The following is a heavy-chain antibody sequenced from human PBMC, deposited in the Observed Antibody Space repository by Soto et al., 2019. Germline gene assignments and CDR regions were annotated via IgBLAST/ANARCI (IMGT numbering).Heavy chain of an antibody. CDR3: ARDQTDSGGYSDS. V-gene: IGHV3-33*01. Sequence: QVQLVESGGGVVQPGGSLRLSCEASGFPFSSYGIHWVRQAPGKGLEWLAIIWNDGSNEYYADSVKGRFTISRDNSKNTVYQQVSNLRAEDTAVYFCARDQTDSGGYSDSWGQGTLVTVSS. CDR2: IWNDGSNE. J-gene: IGHJ4*02. CDR1: GFPFSSYG. D-gene: IGHD3-22*01.